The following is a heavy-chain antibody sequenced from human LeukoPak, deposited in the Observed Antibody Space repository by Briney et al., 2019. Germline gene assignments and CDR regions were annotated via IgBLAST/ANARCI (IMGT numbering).Heavy chain of an antibody. CDR1: GFTFSNAY. Sequence: PGGSLRLSCAASGFTFSNAYMNWVRQAPGKGLGWVGRIKPKTDGETTEYAAPVKGRFSISRDDSKNMLYLQMNSLKTEDTAVYYCITPFPYSAQGGQGTLVTVSS. J-gene: IGHJ4*02. CDR3: ITPFPYSAQ. D-gene: IGHD2-21*01. CDR2: IKPKTDGETT. V-gene: IGHV3-15*07.